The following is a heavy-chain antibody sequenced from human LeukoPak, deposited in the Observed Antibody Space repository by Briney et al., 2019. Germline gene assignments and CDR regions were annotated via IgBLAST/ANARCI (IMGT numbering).Heavy chain of an antibody. Sequence: ASVKVSCKASGGTFSTYAISWVRQAPGQGLEWMGGIIPIFGTANYAQKFQGRVTITADESTSTAYMELSSLRSEDTAVYYCARAAYSSSYAAGYWGQGTLVTVSS. CDR1: GGTFSTYA. J-gene: IGHJ4*02. V-gene: IGHV1-69*01. CDR3: ARAAYSSSYAAGY. CDR2: IIPIFGTA. D-gene: IGHD6-6*01.